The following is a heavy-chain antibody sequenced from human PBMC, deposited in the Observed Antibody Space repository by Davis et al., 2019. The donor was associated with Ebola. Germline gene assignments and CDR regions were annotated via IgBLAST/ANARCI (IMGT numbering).Heavy chain of an antibody. V-gene: IGHV5-51*01. D-gene: IGHD2-8*02. J-gene: IGHJ3*02. CDR2: IYTGDSDT. Sequence: GESLKISCKDSGNSFTSHWIGWVRQMPGKGLELIGIIYTGDSDTRYSPSFRGQVTISADKSIKTAFLQWSSLKASDTAMYYCASLRRTITGMDDAFDIWGQGTMVTVSS. CDR1: GNSFTSHW. CDR3: ASLRRTITGMDDAFDI.